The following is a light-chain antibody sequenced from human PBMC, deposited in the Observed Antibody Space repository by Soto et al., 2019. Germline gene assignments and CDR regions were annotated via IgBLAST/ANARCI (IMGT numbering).Light chain of an antibody. CDR1: SSDVGAYNY. CDR2: DVT. V-gene: IGLV2-14*03. Sequence: QSALTQPASVSRSPGQSITISCTGTSSDVGAYNYVAWYQQHPGKAPKLMIYDVTNRPSGVSNRFSGSKSSNTASLTISGLQAEDEAEYYCASYTTSSSIIFGGGTKLTVL. J-gene: IGLJ2*01. CDR3: ASYTTSSSII.